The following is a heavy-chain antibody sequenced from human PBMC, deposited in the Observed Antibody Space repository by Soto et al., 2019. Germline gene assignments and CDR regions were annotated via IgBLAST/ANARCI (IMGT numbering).Heavy chain of an antibody. D-gene: IGHD2-15*01. V-gene: IGHV1-18*01. J-gene: IGHJ6*02. CDR2: ISAYNGNT. CDR1: GYIFINYG. Sequence: QVQLVQSGAEVKKPGASVKVSCKASGYIFINYGINWVRQAPGQGLEWMGWISAYNGNTNYAQKLQGRGTMTTDTATSTAYMELRSLRSDDTAVYYCARAVGDYYGMDVWGQGTTVTVSS. CDR3: ARAVGDYYGMDV.